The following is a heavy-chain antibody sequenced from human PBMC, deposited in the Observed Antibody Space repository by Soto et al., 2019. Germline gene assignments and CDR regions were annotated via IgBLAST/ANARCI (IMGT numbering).Heavy chain of an antibody. CDR1: GFTFSSYG. Sequence: QVQLVESGGGVVQPGRSLRLSCAASGFTFSSYGMHWVRQAPGKGLEWVAVISYDGSNKYYADSVKGRFTISRDNPKNTLYLQMNSLRAEDTAVYYCAKESSSGWYDYWGQGTLVTVSS. V-gene: IGHV3-30*18. D-gene: IGHD6-19*01. CDR2: ISYDGSNK. J-gene: IGHJ4*02. CDR3: AKESSSGWYDY.